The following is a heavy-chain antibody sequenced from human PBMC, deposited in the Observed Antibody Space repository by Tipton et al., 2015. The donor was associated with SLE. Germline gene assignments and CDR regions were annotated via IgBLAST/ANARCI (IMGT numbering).Heavy chain of an antibody. CDR2: ISAYNGNT. V-gene: IGHV1-18*01. Sequence: QSGPEVKKPGASVKVSCKASGYTFTSYGISWVRQAPGQGLEWMGWISAYNGNTNYAQKLQGRATMTTDTSTSTAYMELRSLRSDDTAVYYCARDRGSGWYDRPHFDYWGQGTLVTVSS. CDR3: ARDRGSGWYDRPHFDY. CDR1: GYTFTSYG. J-gene: IGHJ4*02. D-gene: IGHD6-19*01.